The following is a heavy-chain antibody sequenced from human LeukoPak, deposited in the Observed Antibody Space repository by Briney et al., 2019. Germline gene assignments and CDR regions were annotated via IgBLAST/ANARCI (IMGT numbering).Heavy chain of an antibody. CDR1: GYTFTSYA. CDR2: INAGNGNT. D-gene: IGHD6-19*01. Sequence: ASVKVSCKASGYTFTSYAMHWVRQAPGQRLEWMGWINAGNGNTKYSQKFQGRVTITRDTSASTAYMELSSLRSEDTAVYYCARNGIAVAGALFDYWGQGTLVTVSS. J-gene: IGHJ4*02. V-gene: IGHV1-3*01. CDR3: ARNGIAVAGALFDY.